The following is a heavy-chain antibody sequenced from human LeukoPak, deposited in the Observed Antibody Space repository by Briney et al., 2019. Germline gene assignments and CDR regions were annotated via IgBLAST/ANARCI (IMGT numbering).Heavy chain of an antibody. CDR2: IWYDGSNK. CDR1: GFTFSSYG. CDR3: ARVAVVVAATSPDY. D-gene: IGHD2-15*01. V-gene: IGHV3-33*01. J-gene: IGHJ4*02. Sequence: PGGSLRLSCAASGFTFSSYGMHWVRQAPGKGLEWVAVIWYDGSNKHYADSVKGRFTISRDNSKNTLYLQMNSLRAEDTAVYYCARVAVVVAATSPDYWGQGTLVTVSS.